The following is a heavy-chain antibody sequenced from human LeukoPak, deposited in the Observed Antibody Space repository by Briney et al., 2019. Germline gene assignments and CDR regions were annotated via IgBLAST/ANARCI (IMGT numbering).Heavy chain of an antibody. Sequence: ASVKVSCKASGYTFTSYAMNWVRQAPGQGLEWMGWINTNTGNPTYAQGFTGRFVFSLDTSVSTAYLQISSLKAEDTAVYYCARDGVRLRYFDWLLSPAYYGMDVWGQGTTVTVSS. J-gene: IGHJ6*02. V-gene: IGHV7-4-1*02. CDR3: ARDGVRLRYFDWLLSPAYYGMDV. CDR1: GYTFTSYA. CDR2: INTNTGNP. D-gene: IGHD3-9*01.